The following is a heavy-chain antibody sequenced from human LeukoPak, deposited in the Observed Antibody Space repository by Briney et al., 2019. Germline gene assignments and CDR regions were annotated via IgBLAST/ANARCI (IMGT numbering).Heavy chain of an antibody. Sequence: KSSETLSLTCTVSGGSISSYYWSWIRQPAGKGLEWIGRIYTSGSTNYNPSLKSRVTISVDTSKNQFSLKLSSVTAADTAVYYCARVRRRFGEFDYWGQGTLVTVSS. J-gene: IGHJ4*02. CDR2: IYTSGST. CDR1: GGSISSYY. V-gene: IGHV4-4*07. D-gene: IGHD3-10*01. CDR3: ARVRRRFGEFDY.